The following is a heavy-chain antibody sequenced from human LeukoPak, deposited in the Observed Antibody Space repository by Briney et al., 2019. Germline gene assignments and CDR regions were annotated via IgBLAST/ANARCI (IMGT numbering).Heavy chain of an antibody. Sequence: SETLSLTCTVSGGSISSYYWSWIRRPPGKGLEWIGYIYYSGSTNYNPSLKSRVTISVDTSKNQFSLKLSSVTAADTAVYYCARDLGGSGWYGWFDPWGQGTLVTVSS. CDR3: ARDLGGSGWYGWFDP. D-gene: IGHD6-19*01. CDR2: IYYSGST. V-gene: IGHV4-59*01. CDR1: GGSISSYY. J-gene: IGHJ5*02.